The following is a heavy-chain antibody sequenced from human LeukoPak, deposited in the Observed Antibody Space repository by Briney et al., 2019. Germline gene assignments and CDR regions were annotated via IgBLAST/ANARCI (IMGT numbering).Heavy chain of an antibody. CDR2: INLNRGGT. CDR3: ARGSRDGDSTKAASDI. D-gene: IGHD5-24*01. CDR1: GYTFSDSY. J-gene: IGHJ3*02. Sequence: ASVKVSCKASGYTFSDSYMHWVRQSPGHGLGCMGWINLNRGGTKYAQKFQGRVTLTGDTSISTAYMELNRVTSDDTAVYYCARGSRDGDSTKAASDIWGQGTMVTVSS. V-gene: IGHV1-2*02.